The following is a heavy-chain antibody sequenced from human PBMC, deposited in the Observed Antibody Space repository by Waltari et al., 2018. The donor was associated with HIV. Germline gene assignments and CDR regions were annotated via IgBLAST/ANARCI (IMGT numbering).Heavy chain of an antibody. Sequence: VQLVQSGAEVKKPGASVKVSCKASGYTFTSYSMHWVRQAPGRRFEWMGWINAGNGNTKYSQKMQGRVTITRDTSASTAYMELTSLRSEDTAVYYCAREKNIPEKYHGMDVWGQGTTVTVSS. CDR1: GYTFTSYS. V-gene: IGHV1-3*01. J-gene: IGHJ6*02. CDR2: INAGNGNT. CDR3: AREKNIPEKYHGMDV.